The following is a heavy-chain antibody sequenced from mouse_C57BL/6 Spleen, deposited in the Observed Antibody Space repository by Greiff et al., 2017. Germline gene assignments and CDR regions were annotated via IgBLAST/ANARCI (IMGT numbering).Heavy chain of an antibody. V-gene: IGHV3-1*01. CDR1: GYSITSGYD. CDR2: ISYSGST. Sequence: EVHLVESGPGMVKPSQSLSLTCTVTGYSITSGYDWHWIRHFPGNKLEWMGYISYSGSTNYNPSLKSRISITHDTSKNHFFLKLNSVTTEDTATYYCARDYYGSSGAMDYWGQGTSVTVSS. J-gene: IGHJ4*01. D-gene: IGHD1-1*01. CDR3: ARDYYGSSGAMDY.